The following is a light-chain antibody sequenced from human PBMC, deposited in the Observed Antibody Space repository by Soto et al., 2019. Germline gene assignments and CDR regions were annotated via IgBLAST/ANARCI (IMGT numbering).Light chain of an antibody. J-gene: IGKJ5*01. CDR2: AAS. V-gene: IGKV1-9*01. CDR1: QGISSY. Sequence: IQLTQSPSSLSASVGDRVTITCRASQGISSYLAWYQQKPGKAPKLLIYAASTLQSGVPSRFSGSGSGTDFTPTISSLQPEDFATYYCQQLNSYSSTFGQGTRLEIK. CDR3: QQLNSYSST.